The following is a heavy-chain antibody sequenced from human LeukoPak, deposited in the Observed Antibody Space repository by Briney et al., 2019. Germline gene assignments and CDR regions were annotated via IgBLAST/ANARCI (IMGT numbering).Heavy chain of an antibody. CDR1: GASISSTTYY. Sequence: SETLSLTCTVSGASISSTTYYWGWIRQPPRKGLEWIGEINHSGSTNYNPSLKSRVTISVDTSKNQFSLKLSSVTAADTAVYYCARHVIAPRRIRFDPWGQGTLVTVSS. J-gene: IGHJ5*02. D-gene: IGHD2-21*01. CDR3: ARHVIAPRRIRFDP. V-gene: IGHV4-39*01. CDR2: INHSGST.